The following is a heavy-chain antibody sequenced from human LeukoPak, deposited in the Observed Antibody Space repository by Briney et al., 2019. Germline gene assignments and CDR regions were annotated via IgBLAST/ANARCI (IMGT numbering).Heavy chain of an antibody. CDR2: ISSSSNYI. J-gene: IGHJ4*02. V-gene: IGHV3-21*01. CDR3: ARDLPGRDYYFDY. Sequence: GGSLRLSCAASGFTFSSYSMNWVRQAPGKGLEWVSSISSSSNYIYYADSVKGRFTVSRDNAKNSLYLQMDSLRAEDTAVYYCARDLPGRDYYFDYWGQGTLVTVSS. D-gene: IGHD3-10*01. CDR1: GFTFSSYS.